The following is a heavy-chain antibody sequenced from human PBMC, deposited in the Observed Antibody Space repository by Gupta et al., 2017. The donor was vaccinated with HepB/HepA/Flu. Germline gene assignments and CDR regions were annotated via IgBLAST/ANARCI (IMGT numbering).Heavy chain of an antibody. CDR3: ARGKYVMATIRSNAFDI. D-gene: IGHD5-24*01. V-gene: IGHV4-34*01. CDR1: GGSFSGYY. Sequence: QVQLQQWGTGLLKPSETLSLTCAVYGGSFSGYYWSWIRQPPGKGLEWIGEINHSGSTNYNPSLKSRVTISVDTSKNQFSLKLSSVTAADTAVYYCARGKYVMATIRSNAFDIWGQGTMVTVSS. J-gene: IGHJ3*02. CDR2: INHSGST.